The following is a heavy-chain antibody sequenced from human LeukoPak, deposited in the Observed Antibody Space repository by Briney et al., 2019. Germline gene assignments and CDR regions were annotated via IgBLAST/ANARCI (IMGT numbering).Heavy chain of an antibody. CDR2: ICGSGGST. CDR3: AKDSVFDY. Sequence: GGSLRLSCAASGFTFSSYAMSWVRQAPGKGLEWVSAICGSGGSTYYAASVKGRFTNSGDNSKNTLYLQMNSLRAEDTAVYYCAKDSVFDYWGQGTLVTVSS. J-gene: IGHJ4*01. CDR1: GFTFSSYA. V-gene: IGHV3-23*01.